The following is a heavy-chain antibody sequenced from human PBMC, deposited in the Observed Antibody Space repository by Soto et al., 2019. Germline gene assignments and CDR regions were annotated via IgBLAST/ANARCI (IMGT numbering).Heavy chain of an antibody. J-gene: IGHJ4*02. CDR3: AKDRGTSSFPAAPKSGLFDS. CDR2: ISGSGGST. CDR1: GFTFSSYA. Sequence: XVVLRLSCAASGFTFSSYAMSWVRQAPGKGLEWVSAISGSGGSTYYADSVKGRFTISRDNSKNTLYLQMNSLRAEDTAVYYCAKDRGTSSFPAAPKSGLFDSWGQGTLVTVSS. D-gene: IGHD2-2*01. V-gene: IGHV3-23*01.